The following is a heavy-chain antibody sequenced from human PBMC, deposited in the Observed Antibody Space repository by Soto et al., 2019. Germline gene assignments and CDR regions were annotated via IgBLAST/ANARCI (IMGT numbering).Heavy chain of an antibody. CDR3: ARDLVGYSSSDAFDI. CDR1: GFTFSSYA. J-gene: IGHJ3*02. V-gene: IGHV3-23*01. CDR2: ISGSGGST. Sequence: GGSLRLSCAASGFTFSSYAMSWVRRAPGKGLEWVSAISGSGGSTYYVDSVKGRFTISRDNSKNTLYLQMNSLRAEDTAVYYCARDLVGYSSSDAFDIWGQGTMVTVSS. D-gene: IGHD5-18*01.